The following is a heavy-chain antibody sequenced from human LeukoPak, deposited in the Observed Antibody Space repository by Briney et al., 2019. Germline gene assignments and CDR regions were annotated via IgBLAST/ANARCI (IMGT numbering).Heavy chain of an antibody. V-gene: IGHV3-48*01. Sequence: GRSLRLSCAASGFTFSSYSMNWVRQDPGKGLEWVSYISSSSSTIYYADSVKGRFTISRDNAKNSLYLQMNSLRAEDTAVYYCASLSGDRRGDYWGQGTLVTVSS. J-gene: IGHJ4*02. CDR1: GFTFSSYS. CDR3: ASLSGDRRGDY. D-gene: IGHD2-21*02. CDR2: ISSSSSTI.